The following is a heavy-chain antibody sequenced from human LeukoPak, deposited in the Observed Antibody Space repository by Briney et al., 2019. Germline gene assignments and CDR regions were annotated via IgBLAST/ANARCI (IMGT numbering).Heavy chain of an antibody. J-gene: IGHJ4*02. Sequence: SETLSLTCTVSGYSISSGYYWGWIRQSPGKGLEWIGSIHHTGNTYYNPSLKSRVAISVDTSKNQFSLKLSSVTAADTAVYYCARDPRGREFYSQTIDYWGQGTLVTVSS. CDR2: IHHTGNT. V-gene: IGHV4-38-2*02. CDR3: ARDPRGREFYSQTIDY. D-gene: IGHD1-26*01. CDR1: GYSISSGYY.